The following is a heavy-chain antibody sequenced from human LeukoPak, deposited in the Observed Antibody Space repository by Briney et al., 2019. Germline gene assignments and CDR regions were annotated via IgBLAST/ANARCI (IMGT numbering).Heavy chain of an antibody. CDR3: ARDGGRWYHMGDGNWFDP. V-gene: IGHV4-39*07. CDR1: RGAINSSSFF. CDR2: VHHSGTT. J-gene: IGHJ5*02. Sequence: KPSETLSLTCTVSRGAINSSSFFWGWIRQPPGRGLEWIGSVHHSGTTHYNPSLKGRVTIFIDTSKSQYSLQLTSVTAADTAVYYCARDGGRWYHMGDGNWFDPWGQGTQVTVSS. D-gene: IGHD4-23*01.